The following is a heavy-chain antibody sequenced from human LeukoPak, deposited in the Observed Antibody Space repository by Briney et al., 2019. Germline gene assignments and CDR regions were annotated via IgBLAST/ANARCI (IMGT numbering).Heavy chain of an antibody. V-gene: IGHV3-23*01. CDR3: AKMSWVATLMGAMDV. Sequence: PGGSLRLSCVVSEFTFGNYALHWVRQAPGRGLEWVSTISDRDGRTFYADSVKGRFTISRDNAKSILYLDVNRLRVEDTAVYFCAKMSWVATLMGAMDVWGPGTTVIVSS. CDR1: EFTFGNYA. J-gene: IGHJ6*02. CDR2: ISDRDGRT. D-gene: IGHD2-8*01.